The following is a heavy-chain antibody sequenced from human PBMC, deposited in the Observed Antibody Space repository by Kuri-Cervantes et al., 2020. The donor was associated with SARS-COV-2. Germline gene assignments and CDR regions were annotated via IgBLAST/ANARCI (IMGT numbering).Heavy chain of an antibody. Sequence: ASVKVSCKASGYTFTSYGISWVRQAPGQGLEWMGWISAYNGNTNYAQKFQGRVTITADKSTSTAYMELSSLRSEDTAVYYCARAFVGPPSWGQGTLVTVSS. CDR1: GYTFTSYG. D-gene: IGHD3-10*01. CDR3: ARAFVGPPS. V-gene: IGHV1-18*01. J-gene: IGHJ4*02. CDR2: ISAYNGNT.